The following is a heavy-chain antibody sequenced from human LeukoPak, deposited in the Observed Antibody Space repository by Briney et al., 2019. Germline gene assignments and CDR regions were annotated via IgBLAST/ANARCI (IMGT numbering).Heavy chain of an antibody. CDR1: EYTFTGYY. V-gene: IGHV1-2*02. Sequence: ASVKVSCKASEYTFTGYYMHWVRQAPGQGLEWMGCINPNSGGTKYAQKFQGGVTLTRDMSISTAYMELSRLRSDDTAVYYCARGETVYGGAIVYWGQGTLVTVSS. CDR2: INPNSGGT. D-gene: IGHD3-16*02. J-gene: IGHJ4*02. CDR3: ARGETVYGGAIVY.